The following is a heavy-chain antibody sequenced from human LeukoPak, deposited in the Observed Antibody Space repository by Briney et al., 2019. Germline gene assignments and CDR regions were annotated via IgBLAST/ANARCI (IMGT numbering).Heavy chain of an antibody. V-gene: IGHV1-46*01. Sequence: ASVKVSCKASGYTFTSYYMHWVRQAPGQGLEWMGIINPSGGSTSYAQKFQGRVTMTRDMSTSTVYMELSSLRSEDTAVYYCARDHRYLAAAGDAFDIWGQGTMVTVSS. CDR2: INPSGGST. CDR1: GYTFTSYY. CDR3: ARDHRYLAAAGDAFDI. D-gene: IGHD6-13*01. J-gene: IGHJ3*02.